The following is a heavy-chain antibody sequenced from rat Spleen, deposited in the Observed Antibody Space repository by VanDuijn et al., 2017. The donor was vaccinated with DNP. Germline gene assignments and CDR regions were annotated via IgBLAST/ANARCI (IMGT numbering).Heavy chain of an antibody. J-gene: IGHJ2*01. CDR1: GYSITTIY. CDR2: ISYSGST. V-gene: IGHV3-1*01. CDR3: ARWSDYFDY. Sequence: EVQLQESGPGLVKPSQSLSLTCSVTGYSITTIYRWNWIRKFPGNKMEWVGHISYSGSTTYNPSLKSRISITRDTSKNQFFLHLKSVTTEDTATYYCARWSDYFDYWGQGVMVTVSS.